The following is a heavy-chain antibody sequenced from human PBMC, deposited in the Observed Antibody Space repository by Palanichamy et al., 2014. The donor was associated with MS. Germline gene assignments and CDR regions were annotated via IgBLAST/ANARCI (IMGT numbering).Heavy chain of an antibody. Sequence: QLQLQESGPGLVKPSETLSLTCTVSGGSISSSSYYWGLDPPAPRKGLEWIGSIYYSGSTYYNPSLKSRVTISVDTSKNQFSLKLSSVTAADTAVYYCARHVGIGELVVVAATPSPYYFDYWGQGTLVTVSS. J-gene: IGHJ4*02. V-gene: IGHV4-39*01. CDR2: IYYSGST. CDR1: GGSISSSSYY. CDR3: ARHVGIGELVVVAATPSPYYFDY. D-gene: IGHD2-15*01.